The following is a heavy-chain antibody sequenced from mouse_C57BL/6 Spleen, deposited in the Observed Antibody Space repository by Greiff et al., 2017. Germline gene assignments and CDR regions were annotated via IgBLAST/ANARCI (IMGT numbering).Heavy chain of an antibody. D-gene: IGHD1-2*01. CDR3: ARGDYYGPLWYFDF. V-gene: IGHV1-82*01. J-gene: IGHJ1*03. CDR1: GYAFSSSW. CDR2: IYPGDGDT. Sequence: QVQLKESGPELVKPGASVKISCKASGYAFSSSWMNWVKQRPGKGLEWIGRIYPGDGDTNYNGKFKGKATLTADKSSSTAYMQLSSLTSEDSAVYFCARGDYYGPLWYFDFWGTGTTVTVSS.